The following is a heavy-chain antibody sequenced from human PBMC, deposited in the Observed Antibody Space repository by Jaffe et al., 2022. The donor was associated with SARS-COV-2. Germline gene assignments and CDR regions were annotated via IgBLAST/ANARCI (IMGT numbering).Heavy chain of an antibody. V-gene: IGHV3-53*02. D-gene: IGHD3-22*01. CDR1: GFTVSSNY. CDR3: ARLNGYYYDSSGYYKSRPYYFDY. J-gene: IGHJ4*02. CDR2: IYSGGST. Sequence: EVQLVETGGGLIQPGGSLRLSCAASGFTVSSNYMSWVRQAPGKGLEWVSVIYSGGSTYYADSVKGRFTISRDNSKNTLYLQMNSLRAEDTAVYYCARLNGYYYDSSGYYKSRPYYFDYWGQGTLVTVSS.